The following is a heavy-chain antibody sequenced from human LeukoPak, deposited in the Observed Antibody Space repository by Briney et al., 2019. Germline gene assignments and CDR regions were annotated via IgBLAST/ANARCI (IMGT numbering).Heavy chain of an antibody. Sequence: GGSLRLSCAASGSTFSSYAMSWVRQAPGKGLEGVSAMSGSGGSTYYAASVKGRFTISRDNSKNTLYLQMTSLRAEDTAVYYCAKVGSSSQASPLYWGQGTLVTVSS. CDR2: MSGSGGST. CDR3: AKVGSSSQASPLY. J-gene: IGHJ4*02. V-gene: IGHV3-23*01. CDR1: GSTFSSYA. D-gene: IGHD6-13*01.